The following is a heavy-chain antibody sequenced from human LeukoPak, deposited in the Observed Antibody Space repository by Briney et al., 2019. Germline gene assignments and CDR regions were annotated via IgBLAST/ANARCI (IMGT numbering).Heavy chain of an antibody. V-gene: IGHV4-59*01. D-gene: IGHD4-17*01. CDR2: IYYSGST. J-gene: IGHJ5*02. Sequence: SETLSLTCTASGGSISSYYWSWIRQPPGKGLEWIGYIYYSGSTTYNASLKRRVTISVDTSKNQFSLKLSSVAAADTAVYYCASGSFPAYMTTVTTRALPFDPWGQGTLVTVSS. CDR3: ASGSFPAYMTTVTTRALPFDP. CDR1: GGSISSYY.